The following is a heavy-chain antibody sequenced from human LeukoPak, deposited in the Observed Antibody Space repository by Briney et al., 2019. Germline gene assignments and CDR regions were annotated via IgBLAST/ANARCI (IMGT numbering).Heavy chain of an antibody. Sequence: ASVKVSCKASGYTFTGYYMHWVRQAPGQGLEWMGRIIPILGIANYAQKFQGRVTITADKSTSTAYMELSSLRSEDTAVYYCARESNYDILTGYYYGMDVWGQGTTVTVSS. CDR1: GYTFTGYY. D-gene: IGHD3-9*01. J-gene: IGHJ6*02. CDR3: ARESNYDILTGYYYGMDV. V-gene: IGHV1-69*04. CDR2: IIPILGIA.